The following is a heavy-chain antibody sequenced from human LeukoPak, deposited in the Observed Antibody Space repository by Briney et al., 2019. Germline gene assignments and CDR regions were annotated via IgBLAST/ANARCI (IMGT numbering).Heavy chain of an antibody. V-gene: IGHV4-34*01. CDR3: ARGRRMITFGGVIAKNWFDP. J-gene: IGHJ5*02. CDR2: INHSGST. CDR1: GGSFSGYY. D-gene: IGHD3-16*02. Sequence: NPSETLSLTCAVYGGSFSGYYWSWIRQPPGKGLEWIGEINHSGSTNYNPSLMSRVTISVDTSKNQFSLKLSSVTAAGTAVYYCARGRRMITFGGVIAKNWFDPWGQGTLVTVSS.